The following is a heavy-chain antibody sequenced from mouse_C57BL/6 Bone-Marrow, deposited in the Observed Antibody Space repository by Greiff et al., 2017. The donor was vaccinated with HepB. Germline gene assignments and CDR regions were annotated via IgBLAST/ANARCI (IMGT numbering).Heavy chain of an antibody. CDR1: GYTFTSYW. V-gene: IGHV1-50*01. CDR2: IDPSDSYT. Sequence: QVQLKQPGAELVKPGASVKLSCKASGYTFTSYWMQWVKQRPGQGLEWIGEIDPSDSYTNYNQKFKGKATLTVDTSSSTAYMQLSSLTSEDSAVYYCASRDFDYWGQGTTLTVSS. J-gene: IGHJ2*01. CDR3: ASRDFDY.